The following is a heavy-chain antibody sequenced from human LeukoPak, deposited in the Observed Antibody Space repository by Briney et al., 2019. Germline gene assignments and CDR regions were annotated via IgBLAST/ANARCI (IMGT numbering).Heavy chain of an antibody. CDR1: GYNFANYW. J-gene: IGHJ6*04. D-gene: IGHD2-15*01. Sequence: GESLKISCKGSGYNFANYWVGWVRQMPGKDLEWMGIIYAGDSDTSYSPSFQGQVTISVDKSVSTAYLQWSSLEASDTAMYYCASVGGSAVWGKGTTVTVSS. CDR2: IYAGDSDT. CDR3: ASVGGSAV. V-gene: IGHV5-51*01.